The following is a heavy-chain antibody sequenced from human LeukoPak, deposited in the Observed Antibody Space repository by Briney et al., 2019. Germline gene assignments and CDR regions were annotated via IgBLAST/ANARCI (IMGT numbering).Heavy chain of an antibody. CDR2: INPNSGGT. CDR1: GYTFTVYY. D-gene: IGHD3-10*01. Sequence: ASVTVSFKASGYTFTVYYMHWVRQAPGQGMEGMGWINPNSGGTNYAQKFQGRGTMTRDTSSSTAYMELRGLRCDDTALYYCARFAPPYYYGSGSYDAYWGQGTLVTVSS. J-gene: IGHJ4*02. CDR3: ARFAPPYYYGSGSYDAY. V-gene: IGHV1-2*02.